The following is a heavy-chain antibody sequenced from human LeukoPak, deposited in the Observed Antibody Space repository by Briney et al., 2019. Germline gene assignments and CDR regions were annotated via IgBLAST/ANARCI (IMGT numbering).Heavy chain of an antibody. J-gene: IGHJ4*02. Sequence: SETPSLTCTVSGGSISSGNYYWTWIRQPPGKGLEWIGYIYYSGSTYYNPSLKSRVTISVDTSRNQFSLKLNSVTAADTAVYYCARDFKGMTTIDYWGQGTLVTVSS. V-gene: IGHV4-30-4*01. CDR2: IYYSGST. D-gene: IGHD1-1*01. CDR3: ARDFKGMTTIDY. CDR1: GGSISSGNYY.